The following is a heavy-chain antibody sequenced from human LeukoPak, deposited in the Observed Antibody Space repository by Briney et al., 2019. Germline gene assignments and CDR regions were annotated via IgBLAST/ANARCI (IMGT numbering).Heavy chain of an antibody. CDR3: AKDTPDDGAGSYDSVYFDY. J-gene: IGHJ4*02. CDR1: GFTFGIYA. D-gene: IGHD3-10*01. CDR2: ISGRGIST. V-gene: IGHV3-23*01. Sequence: PGGSLRLSCAASGFTFGIYAMSWVRQAPGKGLEWVSAISGRGISTYYADSVKGRFSISRDNSKNTLYLQMNSLRAEDTAVYYCAKDTPDDGAGSYDSVYFDYWGQGTLVTVSS.